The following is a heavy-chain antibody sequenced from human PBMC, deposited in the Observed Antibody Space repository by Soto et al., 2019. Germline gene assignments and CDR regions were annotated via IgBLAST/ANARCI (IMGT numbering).Heavy chain of an antibody. Sequence: QVQLLESGPGLVKPSQTLSLTCSVCGDSISNLDYFWAWIRQPPGQALEYIGYIYKSATTYYNPSFESRVAISVDTSKSQFSLNVTSVTAADTAVYFCARGRYCLTGRCFPNWFDSWGQGALVTVSS. CDR3: ARGRYCLTGRCFPNWFDS. V-gene: IGHV4-30-4*01. CDR1: GDSISNLDYF. CDR2: IYKSATT. D-gene: IGHD7-27*01. J-gene: IGHJ5*01.